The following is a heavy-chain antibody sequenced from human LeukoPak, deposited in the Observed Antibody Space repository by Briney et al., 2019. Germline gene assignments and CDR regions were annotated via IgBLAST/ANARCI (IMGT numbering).Heavy chain of an antibody. D-gene: IGHD3-22*01. V-gene: IGHV3-7*01. CDR2: IKQDGSEK. Sequence: PGGSLRLSCAASGFTFSSYWMSWVRQAPGKGLEWVANIKQDGSEKYYVDSVKGRFTISRDNAKNSLYLQMNSLRAEDTAVYYCAREVLGSGYDDHFDYWGQGTLVTVSS. CDR3: AREVLGSGYDDHFDY. CDR1: GFTFSSYW. J-gene: IGHJ4*02.